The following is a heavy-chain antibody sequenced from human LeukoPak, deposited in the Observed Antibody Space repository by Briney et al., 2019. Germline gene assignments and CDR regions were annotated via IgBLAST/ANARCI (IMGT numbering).Heavy chain of an antibody. D-gene: IGHD5-24*01. J-gene: IGHJ4*02. V-gene: IGHV4-59*01. Sequence: IPSETLSLTCTVSGGSISSYYWSWIRQPPGKGLEWIGYIYYSGSTNYNPSLKSRVTISVDTSKNQFSLKLSSVTAADTAVYYCARDHHGALDYWGQGTLITVSS. CDR1: GGSISSYY. CDR2: IYYSGST. CDR3: ARDHHGALDY.